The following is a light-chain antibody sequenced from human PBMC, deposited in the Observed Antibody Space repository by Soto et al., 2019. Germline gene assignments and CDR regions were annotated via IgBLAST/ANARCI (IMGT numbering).Light chain of an antibody. CDR3: HQYGSSPWT. CDR2: GTS. Sequence: EIVLTQSPGTLSLSPGERATLSCRASQSVSSSYLAWYQQKPGQAPRLLIYGTSSRATGIPDRFSGSGSGTDFTLSISSLEPEDFAVDYCHQYGSSPWTFGQGTKVEVK. CDR1: QSVSSSY. V-gene: IGKV3-20*01. J-gene: IGKJ1*01.